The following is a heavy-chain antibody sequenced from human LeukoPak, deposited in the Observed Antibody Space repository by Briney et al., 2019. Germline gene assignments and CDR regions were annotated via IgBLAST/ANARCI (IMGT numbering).Heavy chain of an antibody. D-gene: IGHD2-15*01. CDR3: ARSVVAAKGDAFDI. J-gene: IGHJ3*02. Sequence: PGGSLRLSCAASGFTFSSYSMNWVRRAPGKGLEWVSYISSSSSTIYYADSVKGRFTISRDNAKNSLYLQMNSLRAEDTAVYYCARSVVAAKGDAFDIWGQGTMVTVSS. CDR2: ISSSSSTI. CDR1: GFTFSSYS. V-gene: IGHV3-48*01.